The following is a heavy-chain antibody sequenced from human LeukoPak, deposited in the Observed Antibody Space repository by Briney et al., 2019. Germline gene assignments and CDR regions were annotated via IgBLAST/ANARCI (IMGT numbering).Heavy chain of an antibody. CDR1: GFTVSSNY. V-gene: IGHV3-53*01. D-gene: IGHD3-3*01. Sequence: PGGSLRLSCAASGFTVSSNYMSWVRQAPGKGLEWVSVIYSGGSTYYADSVKGRFTISRDNSKNTLYLQMNSLRAEDTAVYYCAKEERERGTEGVFMHYDFWSGYPSHFDSWGQGTLVTVSS. CDR3: AKEERERGTEGVFMHYDFWSGYPSHFDS. J-gene: IGHJ4*02. CDR2: IYSGGST.